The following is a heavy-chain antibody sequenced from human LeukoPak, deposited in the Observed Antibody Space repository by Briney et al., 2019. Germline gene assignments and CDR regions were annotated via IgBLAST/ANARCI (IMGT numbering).Heavy chain of an antibody. V-gene: IGHV4-4*07. CDR3: ARGRYCSANICSGGDAFDI. CDR2: IYTRGST. CDR1: GGSINNYY. D-gene: IGHD2-2*01. J-gene: IGHJ3*02. Sequence: SETLSLTCTVSGGSINNYYWSWIRQPAGKGLEWIGRIYTRGSTNYNPSLKSRVTMSVDTSKNQFSLKLSSVTAADTAVYYCARGRYCSANICSGGDAFDIWGQGTMVSVSS.